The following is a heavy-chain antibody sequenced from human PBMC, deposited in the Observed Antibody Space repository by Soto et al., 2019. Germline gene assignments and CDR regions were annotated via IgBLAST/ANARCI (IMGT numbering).Heavy chain of an antibody. CDR1: GFIFRNAW. J-gene: IGHJ4*02. D-gene: IGHD1-26*01. V-gene: IGHV3-15*02. Sequence: EVQLVESGGALVKPEGSLRLSCVGSGFIFRNAWMTWVRQAPGKGLEWVGRIKRNSDGGTTDYSAPVKGRFTISRDDSKNTVYLQMSSLKSEDTAVYYGGGWPSGLWGQGTLVTVSS. CDR3: GGWPSGL. CDR2: IKRNSDGGTT.